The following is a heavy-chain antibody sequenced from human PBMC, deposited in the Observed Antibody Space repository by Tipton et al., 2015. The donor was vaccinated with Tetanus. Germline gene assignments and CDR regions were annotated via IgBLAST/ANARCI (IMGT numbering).Heavy chain of an antibody. V-gene: IGHV4-4*07. Sequence: TLSLTCTVSGGSISSYYWSWIRQPAGKGLEWIGRIYTSESTNYNPSLKSRLTMSVDTSKNQFSLRLNSVTAADAAVYYCARGKDSSNYYMDFDYWGQGTLVTVSS. D-gene: IGHD3-22*01. J-gene: IGHJ4*02. CDR1: GGSISSYY. CDR2: IYTSEST. CDR3: ARGKDSSNYYMDFDY.